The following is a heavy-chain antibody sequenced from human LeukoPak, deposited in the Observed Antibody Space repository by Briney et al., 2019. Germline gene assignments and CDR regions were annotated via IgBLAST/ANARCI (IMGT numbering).Heavy chain of an antibody. CDR2: IYYSGST. D-gene: IGHD2-15*01. Sequence: SETLSLTCTVSGGSISSSSYYWGWIRQPPGKGLEWIGSIYYSGSTYYNPSLKSRVTISVDTSKNQFPLKLSSVTAADTAVYYCARVVVAATRRFDPWGQGTLVTVSS. CDR3: ARVVVAATRRFDP. J-gene: IGHJ5*02. V-gene: IGHV4-39*01. CDR1: GGSISSSSYY.